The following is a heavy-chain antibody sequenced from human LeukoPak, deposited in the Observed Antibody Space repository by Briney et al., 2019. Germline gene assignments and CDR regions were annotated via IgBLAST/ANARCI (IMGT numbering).Heavy chain of an antibody. J-gene: IGHJ4*02. V-gene: IGHV1-18*01. CDR2: VSAYIGHT. D-gene: IGHD5-12*01. CDR1: GFTFTNYN. Sequence: GASVKVSCKASGFTFTNYNICWVRQAPGQGLEWMGWVSAYIGHTNYAQKLQGRVTMTTDTSTSTAYMELRSLRSDDTAVYYCARDDRYSGYDYDYWGQGTLVTVSS. CDR3: ARDDRYSGYDYDY.